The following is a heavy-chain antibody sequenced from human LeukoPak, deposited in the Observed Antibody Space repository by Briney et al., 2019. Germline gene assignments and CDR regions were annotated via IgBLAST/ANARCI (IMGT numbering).Heavy chain of an antibody. Sequence: PGGSLRLSCAASGLRFSSYAMSWVRQAPGKGLEWVSGISGSGGSTYYADSVKGRFTISRDTSKNTLYLQMHSLRAEDTAIYYCAKDRVYCSGGSCSMSSSDYWGHGTRVTVSS. CDR1: GLRFSSYA. J-gene: IGHJ4*01. CDR3: AKDRVYCSGGSCSMSSSDY. V-gene: IGHV3-23*01. CDR2: ISGSGGST. D-gene: IGHD2-15*01.